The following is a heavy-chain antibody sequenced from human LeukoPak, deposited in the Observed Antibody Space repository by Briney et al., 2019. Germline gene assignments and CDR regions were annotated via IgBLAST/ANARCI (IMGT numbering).Heavy chain of an antibody. J-gene: IGHJ4*02. CDR2: ISTKSTDI. V-gene: IGHV3-21*01. CDR3: ARVQGGTIDY. CDR1: GFTFSGYT. D-gene: IGHD1-1*01. Sequence: PGGSLRLPCAAAGFTFSGYTMSWVRQAPGKGLEWVSSISTKSTDIYYADSVRGRFTTSRDNAKNSLYLQMNSLRAEDTALYYCARVQGGTIDYWGQGILVTVSS.